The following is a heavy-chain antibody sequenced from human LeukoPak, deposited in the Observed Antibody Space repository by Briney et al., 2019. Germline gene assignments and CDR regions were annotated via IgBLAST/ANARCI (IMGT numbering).Heavy chain of an antibody. CDR1: GGTFSSHT. CDR2: IIPILGIA. V-gene: IGHV1-69*04. CDR3: ARDRYCSSTSCYLDSGAFDP. Sequence: SVKVSCKASGGTFSSHTISWVRQAPGQGLEWMGRIIPILGIANYAQKFQGRVTITADKSTSTAYMELSSLRSEDTAVYYCARDRYCSSTSCYLDSGAFDPWGQGTLVTVSS. J-gene: IGHJ5*02. D-gene: IGHD2-2*01.